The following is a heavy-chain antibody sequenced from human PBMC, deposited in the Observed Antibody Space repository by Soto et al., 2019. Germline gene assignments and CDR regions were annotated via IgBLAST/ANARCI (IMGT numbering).Heavy chain of an antibody. CDR3: AHRRCGGDCLQSYSSHYYYGMDV. V-gene: IGHV2-5*02. J-gene: IGHJ6*02. CDR1: GFSLSTGGVG. CDR2: IYWDDDK. D-gene: IGHD2-21*02. Sequence: QITLKESGPALVKPTQTLTLTCTISGFSLSTGGVGVGWIRQPPGKALEWLALIYWDDDKRYSPSLRSRLTITKDTSKNQVVLTMTNIDPVDTATYYCAHRRCGGDCLQSYSSHYYYGMDVWGQGTTVTVSS.